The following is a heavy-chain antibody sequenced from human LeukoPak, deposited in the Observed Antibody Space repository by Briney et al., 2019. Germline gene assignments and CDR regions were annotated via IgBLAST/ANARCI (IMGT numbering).Heavy chain of an antibody. CDR1: GFTFSSYS. CDR2: ISSNGRTI. CDR3: ARPKSYYYYYYMDV. V-gene: IGHV3-48*04. Sequence: GGSLRLSCAASGFTFSSYSMNWVRQAPGKGLEWVSYISSNGRTIYYADSVKGRFIISRDNAKNSLYLQMNSLRAEDTAVYYCARPKSYYYYYYMDVWGKGTAVTVSS. J-gene: IGHJ6*03.